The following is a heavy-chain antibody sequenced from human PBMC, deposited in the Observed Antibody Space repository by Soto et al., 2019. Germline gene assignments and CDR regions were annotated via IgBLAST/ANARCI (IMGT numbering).Heavy chain of an antibody. CDR1: GFTFSSYG. D-gene: IGHD5-18*01. V-gene: IGHV3-30*18. CDR2: ISYDGSNK. CDR3: AKVDVDTAMVGAFDY. Sequence: LRLSCAASGFTFSSYGMHWVRQARGKGLEWVAVISYDGSNKYYADSVKGRFTISRDNSKNTLYLQMNSLRAEDTAVYYCAKVDVDTAMVGAFDYWGQGTLVTVSS. J-gene: IGHJ4*02.